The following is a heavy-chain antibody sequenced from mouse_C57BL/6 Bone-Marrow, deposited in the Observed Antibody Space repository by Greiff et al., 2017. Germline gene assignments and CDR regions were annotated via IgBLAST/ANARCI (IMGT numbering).Heavy chain of an antibody. V-gene: IGHV1-39*01. J-gene: IGHJ2*01. CDR3: ARSGTGPFDY. CDR1: GYSFTDYN. D-gene: IGHD4-1*01. Sequence: VQLQQSGPELVKPGASVQISCKASGYSFTDYNLNWVKQSNGKSLEWIGVINPNSGTTSYNQKFKGKATLTVDQSSSTAYMQLNSLTSEDSAVYYWARSGTGPFDYWGQGTTLTVAS. CDR2: INPNSGTT.